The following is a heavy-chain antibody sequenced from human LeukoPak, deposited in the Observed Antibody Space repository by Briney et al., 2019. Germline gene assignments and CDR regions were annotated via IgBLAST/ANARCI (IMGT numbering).Heavy chain of an antibody. D-gene: IGHD2-15*01. V-gene: IGHV1-2*02. CDR1: GYTFTGYY. Sequence: ASVKVSCKASGYTFTGYYMHWVRQAPGQGLEWMGWINPNSGGTNYAQKFESRVTMTRDTSISTAYMELSRLRSDDTAFYYCAKDISTMVAGGSDSWGQGTMVTVSS. CDR3: AKDISTMVAGGSDS. J-gene: IGHJ5*01. CDR2: INPNSGGT.